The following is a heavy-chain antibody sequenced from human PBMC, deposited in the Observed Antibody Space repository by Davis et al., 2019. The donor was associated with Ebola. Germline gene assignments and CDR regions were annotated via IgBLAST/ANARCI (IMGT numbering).Heavy chain of an antibody. Sequence: KVSCKGSGYSFTSYWIGWVRQMPGKGLEWMGIIYPGDSDTRYSPSFQGQVTISADKSISTAYLQWSSLKASDTAMYYCARSYCGGDCYPATDAFDIWGQGTMVTVSS. J-gene: IGHJ3*02. V-gene: IGHV5-51*01. CDR1: GYSFTSYW. CDR2: IYPGDSDT. D-gene: IGHD2-21*01. CDR3: ARSYCGGDCYPATDAFDI.